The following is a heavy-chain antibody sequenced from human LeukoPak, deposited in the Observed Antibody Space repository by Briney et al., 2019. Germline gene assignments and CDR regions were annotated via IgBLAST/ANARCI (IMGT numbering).Heavy chain of an antibody. CDR3: ARAPSDYYDSSGYGWFDP. J-gene: IGHJ5*02. CDR1: RYTFTTYD. Sequence: ASVKVSCKASRYTFTTYDINWVRQATGQGLEWMGWMNPNSGDTGYAQKFQGRVTMTRDTSIGTAYLELSSLRSEDTAVYYCARAPSDYYDSSGYGWFDPWGQGTLVTVSS. V-gene: IGHV1-8*01. D-gene: IGHD3-22*01. CDR2: MNPNSGDT.